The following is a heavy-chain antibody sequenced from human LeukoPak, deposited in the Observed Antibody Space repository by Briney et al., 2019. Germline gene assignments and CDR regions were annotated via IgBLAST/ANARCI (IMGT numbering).Heavy chain of an antibody. Sequence: SETLSLTCTVSGGSISSYYWSWIRQPPGKGLEWIGYIYYSGSTNYNPSLKSRVTISVDTSKNQFSLKLSSVTAADTAVYYCARAGIAAAGTGWFDPWGQGTLVTVSS. CDR3: ARAGIAAAGTGWFDP. CDR1: GGSISSYY. CDR2: IYYSGST. V-gene: IGHV4-59*12. D-gene: IGHD6-13*01. J-gene: IGHJ5*02.